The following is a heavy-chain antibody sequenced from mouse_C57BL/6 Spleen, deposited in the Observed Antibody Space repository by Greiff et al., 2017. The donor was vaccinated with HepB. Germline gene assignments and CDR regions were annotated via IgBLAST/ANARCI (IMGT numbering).Heavy chain of an antibody. V-gene: IGHV14-4*01. CDR1: GFNIKDDN. J-gene: IGHJ3*01. D-gene: IGHD1-1*01. Sequence: EVQLQQSGAELVRPGASVKLSCTASGFNIKDDNRHWVKQRPEQGLEWIGWMDLENGDTEYASKFQGKATITADKSSNTAYLQLSSLTSEDTAVYYCTLGSSSAWFAYWGQGTLVTVSA. CDR3: TLGSSSAWFAY. CDR2: MDLENGDT.